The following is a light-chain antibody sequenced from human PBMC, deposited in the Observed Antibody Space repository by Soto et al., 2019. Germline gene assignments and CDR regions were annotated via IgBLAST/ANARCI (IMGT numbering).Light chain of an antibody. J-gene: IGKJ5*01. CDR1: QSVSRY. V-gene: IGKV3-11*01. Sequence: EIVLTQSPATLSFSRGERATLSCRASQSVSRYLSWYQQKPGQAPRLLISDTSNRATGIPARFSGGGSGTDFTLTIDNLEPEDFAIYYCQQSSNWPPINFGQGTRLEIK. CDR3: QQSSNWPPIN. CDR2: DTS.